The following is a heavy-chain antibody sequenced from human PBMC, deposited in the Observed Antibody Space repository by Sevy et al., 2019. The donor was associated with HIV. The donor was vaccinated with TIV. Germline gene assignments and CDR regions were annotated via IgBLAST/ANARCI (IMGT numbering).Heavy chain of an antibody. D-gene: IGHD3-16*01. V-gene: IGHV3-30*02. CDR2: IRYDGSNK. J-gene: IGHJ4*02. CDR1: GFTFRSYG. Sequence: GGSLRLSCAASGFTFRSYGMHWVRQAPGKGLEWVTFIRYDGSNKYYADSVKGRFTISRDNAKNSLYLQMNSLRAEDTAVYYCARGSTTAVWGQGTLVTVSS. CDR3: ARGSTTAV.